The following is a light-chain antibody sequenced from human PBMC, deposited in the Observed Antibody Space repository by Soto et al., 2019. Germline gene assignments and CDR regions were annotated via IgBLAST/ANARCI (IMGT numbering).Light chain of an antibody. Sequence: QSALTQPASVSGSPGQSITISCTGTSSDVGGYNYVSWYQQHPGKAPKLMIYDVSNRPSGASNRFSGSKSGNTASLTISGLQAEYEADYYCSSYTTSSTLIFGGGTKVTVL. J-gene: IGLJ2*01. CDR3: SSYTTSSTLI. CDR1: SSDVGGYNY. V-gene: IGLV2-14*03. CDR2: DVS.